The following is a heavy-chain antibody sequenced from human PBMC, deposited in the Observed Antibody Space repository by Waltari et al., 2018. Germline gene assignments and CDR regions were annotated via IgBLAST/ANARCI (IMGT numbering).Heavy chain of an antibody. CDR2: IKDSGTIT. J-gene: IGHJ5*02. D-gene: IGHD3-10*01. V-gene: IGHV3-23*01. CDR1: GFTFKSYV. Sequence: EVQLLDSGGGLIQPGGSLRLPCAASGFTFKSYVMSWVRQAPGKGLEWVASIKDSGTITYYADSVKGRFTISRDNSKNTLCLQMNSLRAEDTAVYYCAKNSPYGTTWFGGVDPWGQGTLVTVSS. CDR3: AKNSPYGTTWFGGVDP.